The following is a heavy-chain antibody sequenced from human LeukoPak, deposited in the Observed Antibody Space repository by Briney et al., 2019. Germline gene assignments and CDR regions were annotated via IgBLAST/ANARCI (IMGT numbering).Heavy chain of an antibody. Sequence: GGSLRLSCAASGSTFSSYGMHWVRQAPGKGLEWVAVIWYDGSNKYYADSVKGRFTISRDNSKNTLYLQMNSLRAEDTAGYYGARNTYSSGFDGLDYWGQGALVTVSS. J-gene: IGHJ4*02. CDR1: GSTFSSYG. CDR2: IWYDGSNK. CDR3: ARNTYSSGFDGLDY. D-gene: IGHD6-19*01. V-gene: IGHV3-33*01.